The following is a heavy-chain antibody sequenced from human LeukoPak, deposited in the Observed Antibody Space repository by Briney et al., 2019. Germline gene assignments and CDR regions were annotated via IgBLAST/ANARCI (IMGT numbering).Heavy chain of an antibody. J-gene: IGHJ3*01. CDR2: MKGDGSEI. Sequence: GGSLRISCAGSGFIFSTYWMMWARQAPGKGLEWVANMKGDGSEIHYVDSVKGRFTISRDNAKNSLYLQMNSLRPEDTAVYYCARPAYTAAYDLWGQGTMVTVSS. CDR3: ARPAYTAAYDL. D-gene: IGHD3-16*01. CDR1: GFIFSTYW. V-gene: IGHV3-7*01.